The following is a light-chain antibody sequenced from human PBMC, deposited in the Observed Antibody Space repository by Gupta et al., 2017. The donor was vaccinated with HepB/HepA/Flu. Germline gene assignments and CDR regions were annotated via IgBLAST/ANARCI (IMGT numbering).Light chain of an antibody. Sequence: DVVMTQSPLSLPVTLGQPASISCRSSQSLVYSDGNTYLNWFQQRPGQSPRRLIYKVSNRDSGVPDRFSGSGSGTDFTLKISRGEAEDVGVYYCRQYTHWPLYTFGQGTKMEIK. CDR2: KVS. J-gene: IGKJ2*01. V-gene: IGKV2-30*01. CDR3: RQYTHWPLYT. CDR1: QSLVYSDGNTY.